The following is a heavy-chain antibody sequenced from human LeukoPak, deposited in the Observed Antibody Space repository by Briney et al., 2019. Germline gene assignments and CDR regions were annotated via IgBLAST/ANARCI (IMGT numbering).Heavy chain of an antibody. J-gene: IGHJ4*02. V-gene: IGHV4-59*08. CDR1: GGSISSYY. D-gene: IGHD5-24*01. Sequence: SETLSLTCTVPGGSISSYYWSWIRHPQGKGLGWIGYIYYSGSTNYNPSLKSRVTISVDTSKNQFSLKLSSVTAADTAVYYCARHRDGYNFRGFDYWGQGTLVTVSS. CDR3: ARHRDGYNFRGFDY. CDR2: IYYSGST.